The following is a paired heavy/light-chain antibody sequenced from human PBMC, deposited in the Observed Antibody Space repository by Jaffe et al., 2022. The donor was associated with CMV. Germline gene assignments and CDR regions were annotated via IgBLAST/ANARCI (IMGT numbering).Light chain of an antibody. J-gene: IGKJ1*01. CDR3: QQYGSTPQT. V-gene: IGKV3-20*01. Sequence: EIVLTQSPGTLALSPGERATLSCRASQTVRNNYLAWYQQKVGQAPRLLIYGTSSRATGIPDRFGGSGSGTDFTLTISRLEPEDFAVYYCQQYGSTPQTFGQGTNVEIK. CDR1: QTVRNNY. CDR2: GTS.
Heavy chain of an antibody. CDR2: ISNSGGST. D-gene: IGHD6-19*01. CDR1: GFTLNTYG. CDR3: ATTSGWPALLGHYDN. V-gene: IGHV3-23*04. Sequence: EVRLVESGGGLVQPGGSLRLSCAASGFTLNTYGMGWVRQAPGKGLEWVSAISNSGGSTYYADSVKGRFTISRDNSKNSLYLQMSSLRAEDTAVYYCATTSGWPALLGHYDNWGQGALVTVSP. J-gene: IGHJ4*02.